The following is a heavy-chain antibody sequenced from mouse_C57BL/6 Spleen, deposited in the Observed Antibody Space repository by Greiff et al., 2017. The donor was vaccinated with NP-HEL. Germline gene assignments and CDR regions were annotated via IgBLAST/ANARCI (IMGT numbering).Heavy chain of an antibody. CDR1: GYTFTDYY. CDR3: ARSSTGWGYYAMDY. V-gene: IGHV1-19*01. D-gene: IGHD4-1*02. J-gene: IGHJ4*01. CDR2: INPYNGGT. Sequence: VQLQQSGPVLVKPGASVKMSCKASGYTFTDYYMNWVKQSHGKSLEWIGVINPYNGGTSYNQKFKGKATLTVDKSSSTAYMELNSLTSEDSAVYYCARSSTGWGYYAMDYWGQGTSVTVSS.